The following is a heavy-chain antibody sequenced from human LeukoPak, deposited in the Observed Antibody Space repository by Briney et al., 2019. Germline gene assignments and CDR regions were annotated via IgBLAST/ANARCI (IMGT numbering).Heavy chain of an antibody. CDR2: ISAYNGNT. Sequence: ASVKVSCKASGYTFTSYGISWVRQAPGQGLEWMGWISAYNGNTNYAQKLQGRVTMTTYTSTSTAYMELRSLRSDDTAVYYCARDQDSSGYYPGPTDYWGQGTLVTVSS. CDR1: GYTFTSYG. V-gene: IGHV1-18*01. J-gene: IGHJ4*02. D-gene: IGHD3-22*01. CDR3: ARDQDSSGYYPGPTDY.